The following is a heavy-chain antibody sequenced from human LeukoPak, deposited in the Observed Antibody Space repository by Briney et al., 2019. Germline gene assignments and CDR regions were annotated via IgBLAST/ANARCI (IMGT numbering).Heavy chain of an antibody. CDR1: GYTFTGYY. J-gene: IGHJ4*02. D-gene: IGHD5-18*01. CDR3: ARDEDTAMAFDY. CDR2: ISAHNGNT. V-gene: IGHV1-18*04. Sequence: GASVKVSCKASGYTFTGYYMHWVRQAPGQGLEWMGWISAHNGNTNYAQKLQGRVTMTTDTSTSTAYMELRSLRSDDTAVYYCARDEDTAMAFDYWGQGTLVTVSS.